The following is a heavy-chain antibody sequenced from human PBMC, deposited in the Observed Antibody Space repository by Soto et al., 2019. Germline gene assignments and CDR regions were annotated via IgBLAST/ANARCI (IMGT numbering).Heavy chain of an antibody. CDR2: FDPEDGET. D-gene: IGHD5-12*01. Sequence: ASVTVSCTVSGYTLPDLSMHWVRQAPGKGLEWMGGFDPEDGETIYAQKFQGRVTMTEDTSTDTAYMELSSLRSEDTAVYYCATAPVATRLIDYWGQGNLVTVSS. CDR3: ATAPVATRLIDY. V-gene: IGHV1-24*01. J-gene: IGHJ4*02. CDR1: GYTLPDLS.